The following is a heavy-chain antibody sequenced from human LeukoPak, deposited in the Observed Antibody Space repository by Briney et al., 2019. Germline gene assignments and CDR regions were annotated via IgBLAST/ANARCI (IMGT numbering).Heavy chain of an antibody. J-gene: IGHJ4*02. D-gene: IGHD1-14*01. Sequence: PGGSLRLSCAASEFSVGSNYMTWVRQAPGKGLEWVSLIYSGGSTYYADSVKGRFTISRDNSKNTLYLQMNSLRAEDTAVYYCARDFMYNNRCTGCWGQGTLVTVSS. CDR3: ARDFMYNNRCTGC. CDR2: IYSGGST. CDR1: EFSVGSNY. V-gene: IGHV3-66*01.